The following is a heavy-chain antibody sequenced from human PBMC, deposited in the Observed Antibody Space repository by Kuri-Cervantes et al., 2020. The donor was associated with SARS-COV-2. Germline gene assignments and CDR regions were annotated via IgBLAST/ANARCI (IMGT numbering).Heavy chain of an antibody. J-gene: IGHJ4*02. V-gene: IGHV1-2*04. CDR3: ARVVGLYGDFDY. CDR2: INPNSGGT. Sequence: ASVKVSCKASGYTFTGYYMHWVRQAAGQGLEWMGWINPNSGGTNYEQKSQGWVIMTSDTSISTAYMELSRLRSDDTAVYYCARVVGLYGDFDYWGQGTLVTVSS. D-gene: IGHD1-26*01. CDR1: GYTFTGYY.